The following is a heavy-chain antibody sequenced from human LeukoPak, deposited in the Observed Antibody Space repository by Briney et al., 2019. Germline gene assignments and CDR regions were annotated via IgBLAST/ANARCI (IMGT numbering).Heavy chain of an antibody. CDR3: ARVSSSSWYSGSGYNWFDP. Sequence: PSETLSLTCAVYGGSFSGYYWSWIRQPPGKGLEWIGYIYYSGSTNYNPSLKSRVTISVDTSKNQFSLKLSSVTAADTAVYYCARVSSSSWYSGSGYNWFDPWGQGTLVTVSS. D-gene: IGHD6-13*01. CDR1: GGSFSGYY. V-gene: IGHV4-59*01. J-gene: IGHJ5*02. CDR2: IYYSGST.